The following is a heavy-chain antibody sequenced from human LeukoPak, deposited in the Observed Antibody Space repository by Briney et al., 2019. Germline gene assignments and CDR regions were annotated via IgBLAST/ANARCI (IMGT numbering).Heavy chain of an antibody. D-gene: IGHD2/OR15-2a*01. J-gene: IGHJ3*02. V-gene: IGHV3-21*01. CDR2: ISSSSSYI. Sequence: PGGSLRLSCAASGFTFSSYSMNWVRQAPGKGLEWVSSISSSSSYIYYADSVKGRFTISRDNAKNSLFLQMNILRAADTAVYYCARQTGISIDIWGRGTMVTVSS. CDR1: GFTFSSYS. CDR3: ARQTGISIDI.